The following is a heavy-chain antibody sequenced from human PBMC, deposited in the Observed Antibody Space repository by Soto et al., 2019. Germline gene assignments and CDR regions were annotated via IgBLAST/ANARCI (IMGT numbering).Heavy chain of an antibody. D-gene: IGHD4-17*01. CDR1: GGSISGYY. CDR2: IHYSGTI. CDR3: ARQPTNTAAFDI. J-gene: IGHJ3*02. Sequence: SETLSLTCTVSGGSISGYYWSWIRQPPGKGLEWIGYIHYSGTINYNPSLKSRLIISVDTSENQFSLKLSSVSAADTAVYYCARQPTNTAAFDIWGQGNPGHRLL. V-gene: IGHV4-59*08.